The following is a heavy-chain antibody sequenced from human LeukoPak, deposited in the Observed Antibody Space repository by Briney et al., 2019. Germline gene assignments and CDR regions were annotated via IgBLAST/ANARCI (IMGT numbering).Heavy chain of an antibody. J-gene: IGHJ6*03. CDR2: IYTSGST. CDR3: ARSGLRAYYYYYMDV. CDR1: GGSISSGSYY. V-gene: IGHV4-61*02. Sequence: PSETLSLTCTVSGGSISSGSYYWSWIRQPAGKGLEWIGRIYTSGSTNYNPSLKSRVTISVDTSKNQFSLKLSSVTAADTAVYYCARSGLRAYYYYYMDVWGKGTTVTVSS. D-gene: IGHD3-16*01.